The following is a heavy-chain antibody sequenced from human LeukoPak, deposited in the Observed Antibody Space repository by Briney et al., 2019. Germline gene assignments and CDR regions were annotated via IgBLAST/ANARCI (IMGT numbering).Heavy chain of an antibody. CDR3: AKEGRERYCSGGSCYSFPIDY. D-gene: IGHD2-15*01. J-gene: IGHJ4*02. CDR1: GFTFSSYA. CDR2: ISGSGGST. Sequence: PGGSLRLSCAASGFTFSSYAMSWVRQAPGKGLEWVSAISGSGGSTYYADSVKGRFTISRDNSKNTLYLQMNRLRAEDTAVYYCAKEGRERYCSGGSCYSFPIDYWGQGTLVTVSS. V-gene: IGHV3-23*01.